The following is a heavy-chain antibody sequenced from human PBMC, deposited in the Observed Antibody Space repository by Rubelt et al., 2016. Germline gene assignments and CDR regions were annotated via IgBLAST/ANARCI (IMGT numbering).Heavy chain of an antibody. CDR1: GFNVGSSY. Sequence: GGSLRLSCAASGFNVGSSYMSWVRQAPGKGMEWVSSVDDSGGSTYYADSVKGRFTISRDNSKNLLYLQMSSLRAEDTAVYYCVKGVAGYNSGWYYFDHWGQGTLVTVSS. CDR3: VKGVAGYNSGWYYFDH. J-gene: IGHJ4*02. V-gene: IGHV3-23*01. D-gene: IGHD6-19*01. CDR2: VDDSGGST.